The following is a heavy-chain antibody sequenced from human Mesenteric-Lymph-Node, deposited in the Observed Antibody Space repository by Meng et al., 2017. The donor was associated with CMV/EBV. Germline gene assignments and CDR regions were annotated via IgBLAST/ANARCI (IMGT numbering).Heavy chain of an antibody. CDR1: AFTFSDRS. V-gene: IGHV3-21*01. Sequence: GESLKISCVASAFTFSDRSMNWVRRAPGKGLEWVSSISSTSTYIYYADSVKGRFTISRDNAKNSLSLEMNSLRAEDTAVYYCARGSVLRFLEWFFGMDVWGQGTTVTVSS. CDR2: ISSTSTYI. D-gene: IGHD3-3*01. CDR3: ARGSVLRFLEWFFGMDV. J-gene: IGHJ6*02.